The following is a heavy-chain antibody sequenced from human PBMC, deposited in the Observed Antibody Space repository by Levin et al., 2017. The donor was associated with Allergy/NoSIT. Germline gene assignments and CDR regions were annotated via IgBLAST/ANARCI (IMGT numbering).Heavy chain of an antibody. CDR2: IDGSGGGT. CDR3: AKHRNKASRFRPNWDDAFDI. D-gene: IGHD1-1*01. J-gene: IGHJ3*02. CDR1: GFTFSSYA. Sequence: GGSLRLSCAASGFTFSSYAMSWVRQAPGKGLEWLSTIDGSGGGTYYADSVKGRFTISRDNSKNTLYLQMNSLRAEDTAVYHCAKHRNKASRFRPNWDDAFDIWGQGTMVTVSS. V-gene: IGHV3-23*01.